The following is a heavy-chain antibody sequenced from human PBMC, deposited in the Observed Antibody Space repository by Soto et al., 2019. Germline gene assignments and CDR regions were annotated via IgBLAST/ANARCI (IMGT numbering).Heavy chain of an antibody. CDR2: INSDGSST. J-gene: IGHJ3*02. V-gene: IGHV3-74*01. CDR1: GFTFSSYW. Sequence: GSLRLSCAASGFTFSSYWMHWVRQAPGKGLVWVSRINSDGSSTSYADSVKGRFTISRDNSKNTLYLQMNSLRAEDTAVYYCAKSASLGYCSGGSCYAAFDIWGQGTMVTVSS. D-gene: IGHD2-15*01. CDR3: AKSASLGYCSGGSCYAAFDI.